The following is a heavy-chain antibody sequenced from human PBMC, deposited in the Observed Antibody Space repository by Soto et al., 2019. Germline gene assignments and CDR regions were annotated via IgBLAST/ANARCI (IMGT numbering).Heavy chain of an antibody. Sequence: QVQLVQSGAEVRKPGASVKVSCKASGYTFSDYYIHWVRQAPGQGLEWMGWNNPNSGGTKYAPNFQGGVTMTRDTSITTAYMELSRLRSGDTAVYYCASEPATAKPEGVDFWCHGTLVTVSS. CDR2: NNPNSGGT. CDR1: GYTFSDYY. V-gene: IGHV1-2*02. CDR3: ASEPATAKPEGVDF. D-gene: IGHD1-1*01. J-gene: IGHJ4*01.